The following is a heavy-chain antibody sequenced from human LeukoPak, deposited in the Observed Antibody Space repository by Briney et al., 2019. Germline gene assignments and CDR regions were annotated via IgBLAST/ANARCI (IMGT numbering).Heavy chain of an antibody. J-gene: IGHJ4*02. D-gene: IGHD6-25*01. CDR1: GFTFITYS. CDR3: VAAAGYYFDY. Sequence: GGSLRLSCAASGFTFITYSMNCVRQAPGKGLEWVSSIDSTSTYIFYADSLKGRVTISRDNAKNSLILHINSLRAEDTAVYYCVAAAGYYFDYWGQGTLVTVSS. V-gene: IGHV3-21*01. CDR2: IDSTSTYI.